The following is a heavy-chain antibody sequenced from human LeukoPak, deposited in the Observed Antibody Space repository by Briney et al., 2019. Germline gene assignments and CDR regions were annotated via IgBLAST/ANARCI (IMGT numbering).Heavy chain of an antibody. J-gene: IGHJ2*01. D-gene: IGHD6-19*01. V-gene: IGHV3-7*03. CDR1: GFTFSSYW. Sequence: GGSLRLSCAASGFTFSSYWMSWVRQAPGKGLEWVANIKQDGSEKYYVDSVKGRFTISRDNAKNSLYLQMNSRRAEDTAVYYCARGGVGSGWSDYWYFDLWGRGTLVTVSS. CDR2: IKQDGSEK. CDR3: ARGGVGSGWSDYWYFDL.